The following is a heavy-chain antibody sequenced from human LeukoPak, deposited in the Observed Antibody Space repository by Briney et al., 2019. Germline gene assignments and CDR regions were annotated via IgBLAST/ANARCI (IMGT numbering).Heavy chain of an antibody. CDR1: GYTFTSYG. J-gene: IGHJ4*02. V-gene: IGHV1-18*01. D-gene: IGHD6-13*01. Sequence: ASVKVSCNASGYTFTSYGISWVRQAPGQGLEWMGWISASNGNTDYAQKFQGRVTMTTDTSTTTAYMELRSLRSDDTAVYYCATDTSYSWYDTFGEYWGQGTLVTVSS. CDR3: ATDTSYSWYDTFGEY. CDR2: ISASNGNT.